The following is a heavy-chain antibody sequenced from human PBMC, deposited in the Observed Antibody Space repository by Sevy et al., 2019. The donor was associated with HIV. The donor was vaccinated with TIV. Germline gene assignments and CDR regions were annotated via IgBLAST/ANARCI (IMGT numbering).Heavy chain of an antibody. Sequence: ALVKVSCKVSRYSLSEISMHWVRQAPGKGLEWMGGFDPEDGETIYAQKFQGRVTMTEDTSTDTAYMELRGLTSEDTAVYYCATLDFWSDHPFYGTDVWGQGTTVTVSS. CDR1: RYSLSEIS. CDR2: FDPEDGET. D-gene: IGHD3-3*01. J-gene: IGHJ6*02. CDR3: ATLDFWSDHPFYGTDV. V-gene: IGHV1-24*01.